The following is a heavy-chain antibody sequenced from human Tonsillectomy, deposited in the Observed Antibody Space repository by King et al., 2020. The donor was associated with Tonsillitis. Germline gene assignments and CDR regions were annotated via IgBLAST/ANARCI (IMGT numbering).Heavy chain of an antibody. Sequence: VQLVESGGGVVQPGRSLRLSCAASGFIFSSYGIHWVRQAPGKGLEWVAVISYDGSDKYYADSVKGRFTISRDNSKNTLYLQMNSLRAEDTAVYSCAKRGPYSSVWEGGDYFDHWGQGTLVTVSS. CDR1: GFIFSSYG. V-gene: IGHV3-30*18. J-gene: IGHJ4*02. CDR2: ISYDGSDK. CDR3: AKRGPYSSVWEGGDYFDH. D-gene: IGHD6-19*01.